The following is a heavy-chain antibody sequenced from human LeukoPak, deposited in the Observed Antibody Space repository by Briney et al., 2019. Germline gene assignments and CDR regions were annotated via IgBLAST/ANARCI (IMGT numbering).Heavy chain of an antibody. CDR3: AKAAYCSGGSCYALDCYYGMDV. J-gene: IGHJ6*02. Sequence: GGSLRLSCAASGFTFDDYAMHWVRQAPGKGLEWVSGISWNSGSIGYADSVKGRFTISRDNAKNSLYLQMNSLRAEDTALYYCAKAAYCSGGSCYALDCYYGMDVWGQGTTVTVSS. V-gene: IGHV3-9*01. D-gene: IGHD2-15*01. CDR1: GFTFDDYA. CDR2: ISWNSGSI.